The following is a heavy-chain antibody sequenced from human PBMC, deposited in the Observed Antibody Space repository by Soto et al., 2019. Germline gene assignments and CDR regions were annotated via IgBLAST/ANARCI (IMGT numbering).Heavy chain of an antibody. CDR3: EKSSGSYFFDY. J-gene: IGHJ4*02. D-gene: IGHD3-10*01. CDR2: ISWDGGST. Sequence: GGSLRLSCAASGFTFDDYTMHWVRQAPGKGLEWVSLISWDGGSTYYADSVKGRFTISRDNSKNSLYLQMNSLRTEDTALYYCEKSSGSYFFDYWGQGTMVTVYS. V-gene: IGHV3-43*01. CDR1: GFTFDDYT.